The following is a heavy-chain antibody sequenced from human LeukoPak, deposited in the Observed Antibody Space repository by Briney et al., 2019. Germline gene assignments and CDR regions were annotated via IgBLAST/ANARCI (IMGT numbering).Heavy chain of an antibody. D-gene: IGHD3-10*01. Sequence: ASVKVSCTASGYTFSGYYIHWMRQAPGQGLEWLGWINPASGDTDYGQKFQGRVSMTRDTSIATAYMELTGLAPDDTAVYYCARDRGPSYDSGIYFQYYFHFWGQGTLVTVSS. CDR3: ARDRGPSYDSGIYFQYYFHF. V-gene: IGHV1-2*02. CDR2: INPASGDT. CDR1: GYTFSGYY. J-gene: IGHJ4*02.